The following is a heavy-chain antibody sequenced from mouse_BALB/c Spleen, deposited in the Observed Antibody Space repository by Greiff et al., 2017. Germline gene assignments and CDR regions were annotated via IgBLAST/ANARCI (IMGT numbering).Heavy chain of an antibody. V-gene: IGHV3-2*02. J-gene: IGHJ2*01. Sequence: VQLKESGPGLVKPSQSLSLTCTVTGYSITSDYAWNWIRQFPGNKLEWMGYISYSGSTSYNPSLKSRISITRDTSKNQFFLQLNSVTTEDTATYYCAREGLLRGFDYWGQGTTLTVSS. D-gene: IGHD1-1*01. CDR3: AREGLLRGFDY. CDR2: ISYSGST. CDR1: GYSITSDYA.